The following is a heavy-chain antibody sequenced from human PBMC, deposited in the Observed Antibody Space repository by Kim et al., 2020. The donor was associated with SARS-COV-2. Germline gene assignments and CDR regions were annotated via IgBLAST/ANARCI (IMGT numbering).Heavy chain of an antibody. Sequence: SETLSLTCTVSGGSISSSSYYWGWIRQPPGKGLEWIGSIYYSGSTYYNPSLKSRVTISVDTSKNQFSLKLSSVTAADTAVYYCARHGESSSWYDRDFDYWGQGTLVTVSS. CDR1: GGSISSSSYY. J-gene: IGHJ4*02. D-gene: IGHD6-13*01. V-gene: IGHV4-39*01. CDR2: IYYSGST. CDR3: ARHGESSSWYDRDFDY.